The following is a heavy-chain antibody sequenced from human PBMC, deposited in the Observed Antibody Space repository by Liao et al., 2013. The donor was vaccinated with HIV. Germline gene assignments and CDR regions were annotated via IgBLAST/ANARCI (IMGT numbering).Heavy chain of an antibody. Sequence: QVQLQESGPGLVKPSETLSLTCTVSGGSISSNHYYWGWIRQPPGKGLEWIGNIYNSGGTYYNPSLKSRVTISVDTSKNQFSLRLTSVTAADTAVYYCARDVLGVDAFDIWGQGTLVTVSS. CDR2: IYNSGGT. D-gene: IGHD1-26*01. CDR1: GGSISSNHYY. J-gene: IGHJ3*02. V-gene: IGHV4-39*07. CDR3: ARDVLGVDAFDI.